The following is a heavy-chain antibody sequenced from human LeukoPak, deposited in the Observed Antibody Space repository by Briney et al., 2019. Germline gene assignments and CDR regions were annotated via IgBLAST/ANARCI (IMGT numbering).Heavy chain of an antibody. J-gene: IGHJ6*03. CDR3: ARGDYYYYMDV. CDR2: INHSGST. CDR1: AGSFSGYY. V-gene: IGHV4-34*01. Sequence: SETLSPTSAVYAGSFSGYYSGWIRQPPEGGLEWIGEINHSGSTNYNPSLKSRVTISVDTSKNQFSLKLSSVTAADTAVYYCARGDYYYYMDVWGKGTTVTVSS.